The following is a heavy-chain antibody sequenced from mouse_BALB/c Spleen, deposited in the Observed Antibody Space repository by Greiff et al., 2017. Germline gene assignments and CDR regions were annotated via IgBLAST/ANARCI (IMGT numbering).Heavy chain of an antibody. D-gene: IGHD2-10*01. J-gene: IGHJ4*01. CDR1: GYTFTSYY. V-gene: IGHV1S81*02. Sequence: VQLQQSGAELVKPGASVKLSCKASGYTFTSYYMYWVKQRPGQGLEWIGEINPSNGGTNFNEKFKSKATLTVDKSSSTAYMQLSSLTSEDSAVYYCTRAYYGNYGDYWGQGTSVTVSS. CDR2: INPSNGGT. CDR3: TRAYYGNYGDY.